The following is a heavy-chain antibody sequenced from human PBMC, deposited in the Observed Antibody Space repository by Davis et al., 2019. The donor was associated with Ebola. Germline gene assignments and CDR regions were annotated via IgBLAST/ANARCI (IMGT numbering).Heavy chain of an antibody. J-gene: IGHJ4*02. V-gene: IGHV4-34*01. CDR2: INHSGST. CDR3: ASASGYSSSQAADFDY. D-gene: IGHD6-13*01. CDR1: GGSFSGYY. Sequence: SETLSLTCAVYGGSFSGYYWSWIRQPPGKGLEWIGEINHSGSTNYNPSLKSRVTISVDTSKNQFSLKLSSVTAADTAVYYCASASGYSSSQAADFDYWGQGTLVTVSS.